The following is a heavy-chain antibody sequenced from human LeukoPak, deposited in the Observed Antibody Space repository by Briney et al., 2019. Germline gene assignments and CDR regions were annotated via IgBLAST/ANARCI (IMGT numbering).Heavy chain of an antibody. J-gene: IGHJ4*02. D-gene: IGHD3-3*01. CDR3: AKDGAIFGVVIDY. CDR1: GFTLSYYA. CDR2: MSSDGSYK. Sequence: PGGSLRLSCEASGFTLSYYAMHWVRQAPGKGPEWVAVMSSDGSYKDYGDSVKGRFTISRDNSKNTLYLQMKSLRAEDTAVYYCAKDGAIFGVVIDYWGQGTLVTVSS. V-gene: IGHV3-30*04.